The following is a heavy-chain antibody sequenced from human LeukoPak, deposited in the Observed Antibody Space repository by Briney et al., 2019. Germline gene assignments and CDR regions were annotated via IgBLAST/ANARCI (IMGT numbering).Heavy chain of an antibody. J-gene: IGHJ4*02. CDR3: ARIERPYCSGGSCTDY. Sequence: SETLSLTCTVSGASISSGGYSWSWIRQPPGKSLEWIGYIYYSGSTYYNPSLKSRVTISVDTSKNQFSLKLSSVTAADTAVYYCARIERPYCSGGSCTDYWGQGTLVTVSS. D-gene: IGHD2-15*01. CDR2: IYYSGST. CDR1: GASISSGGYS. V-gene: IGHV4-31*03.